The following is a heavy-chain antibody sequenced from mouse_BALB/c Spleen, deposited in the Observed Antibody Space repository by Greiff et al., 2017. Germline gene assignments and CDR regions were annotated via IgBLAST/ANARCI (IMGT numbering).Heavy chain of an antibody. D-gene: IGHD2-1*01. CDR3: ARGVYYGNYVYAMDY. J-gene: IGHJ4*01. V-gene: IGHV14-3*02. Sequence: VQLQQSGAELVKPGASVKLSCTASGFNIKDTYMHWVKQRPEQGLEWIGRIVPANGNTKYDPKFQGKATITADTSSNTAYLQLSSLTSEDTAVYYCARGVYYGNYVYAMDYWGQGTSVTVSS. CDR2: IVPANGNT. CDR1: GFNIKDTY.